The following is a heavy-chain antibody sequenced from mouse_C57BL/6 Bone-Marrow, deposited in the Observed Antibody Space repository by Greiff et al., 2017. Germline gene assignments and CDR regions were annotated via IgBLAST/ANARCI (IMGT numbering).Heavy chain of an antibody. CDR2: IDPETGGT. Sequence: QVQLKQSGAELVRPGASVTLSCKASGYTFTDYEMHWVKQTPVHGLEWIGAIDPETGGTAYNQKFKGKAILTADKSSSTAYMELRSLTSEDSAVYYCTRTVVGPFDYWGQGTTLTVSS. D-gene: IGHD1-1*01. J-gene: IGHJ2*01. CDR1: GYTFTDYE. CDR3: TRTVVGPFDY. V-gene: IGHV1-15*01.